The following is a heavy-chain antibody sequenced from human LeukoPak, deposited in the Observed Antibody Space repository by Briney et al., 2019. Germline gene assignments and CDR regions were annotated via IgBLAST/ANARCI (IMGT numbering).Heavy chain of an antibody. Sequence: GGSLRLSCAASGFTFSGYNMRWIRQAPGKGLEWVSSISRSGSTKYYADSVKGRFTISRDNAKNSLYLQMNSLRAEDKAVYYCARAAGVITQYYFDYWGQGTLVTVSS. CDR1: GFTFSGYN. CDR3: ARAAGVITQYYFDY. V-gene: IGHV3-11*04. J-gene: IGHJ4*02. D-gene: IGHD3-10*01. CDR2: ISRSGSTK.